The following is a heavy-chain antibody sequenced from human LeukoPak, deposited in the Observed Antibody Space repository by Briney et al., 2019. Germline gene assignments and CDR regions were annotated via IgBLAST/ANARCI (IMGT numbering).Heavy chain of an antibody. V-gene: IGHV4-59*03. J-gene: IGHJ4*02. Sequence: SETLSLTCTVSGGSISTYYWSWIRQPPGKGLEWIGYIYYSGSTNYNPSLKSRVTISVDTSKNQFSLKLSSVTAADTAVYFCATAVDLTAAAFDYWGQGTLVTVSS. CDR3: ATAVDLTAAAFDY. CDR2: IYYSGST. D-gene: IGHD6-13*01. CDR1: GGSISTYY.